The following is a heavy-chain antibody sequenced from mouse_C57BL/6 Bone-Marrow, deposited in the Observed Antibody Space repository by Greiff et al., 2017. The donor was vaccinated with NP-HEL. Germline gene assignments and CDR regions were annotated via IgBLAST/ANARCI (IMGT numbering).Heavy chain of an antibody. D-gene: IGHD1-1*01. Sequence: DVKLVESGAELVRPGASVKLSCTASGFNIKDDYMHWVKQRPEQGLEWIGWIDPENGDTEYASKFQGKATITADTSSNTASLQRSSLTSESTAVYYCTTEGFFTTVVDYWGQGTTLTVSS. J-gene: IGHJ2*01. CDR1: GFNIKDDY. CDR2: IDPENGDT. CDR3: TTEGFFTTVVDY. V-gene: IGHV14-4*01.